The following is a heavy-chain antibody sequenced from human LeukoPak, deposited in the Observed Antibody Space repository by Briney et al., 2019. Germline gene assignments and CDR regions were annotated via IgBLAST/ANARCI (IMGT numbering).Heavy chain of an antibody. CDR3: AEGRYFDWLDDAFDI. Sequence: SETLSLTCTVSGGSISSSSYYWGWIGQPPGKGLEWIGSIYYSGSTYYNPSLKSRVTISVDTSKNQFSLKLSSVTAADTAVYYCAEGRYFDWLDDAFDIWGQGTMVTVSS. CDR2: IYYSGST. V-gene: IGHV4-39*01. D-gene: IGHD3-9*01. CDR1: GGSISSSSYY. J-gene: IGHJ3*02.